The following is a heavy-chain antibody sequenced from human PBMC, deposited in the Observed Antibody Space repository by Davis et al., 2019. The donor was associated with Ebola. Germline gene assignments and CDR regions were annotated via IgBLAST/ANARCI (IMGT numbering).Heavy chain of an antibody. CDR2: INPSGGST. V-gene: IGHV1-46*01. D-gene: IGHD5-24*01. Sequence: SVPVPRLASRYTFTSYYMHWVRQAPGQGLAWMGIINPSGGSTSYPQKFQGRVTMTRDTPTSPVYMELNSLRSEDTAVYYCARGVRWLQLAWFDPWGQGTLVTVSS. CDR1: RYTFTSYY. J-gene: IGHJ5*02. CDR3: ARGVRWLQLAWFDP.